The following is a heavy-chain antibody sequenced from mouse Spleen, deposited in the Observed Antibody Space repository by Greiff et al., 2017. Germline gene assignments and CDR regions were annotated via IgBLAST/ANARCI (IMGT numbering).Heavy chain of an antibody. CDR2: ISYDGSN. J-gene: IGHJ3*01. V-gene: IGHV3-6*01. Sequence: EVQLQQSGPGLVKPSQSLSLTCSVTGYSITSGYYWNWIRQFPGNKLEWMGYISYDGSNNYNPSLKNRISITRDTSKNQFFLKLNSVTTEDTATYYCARVGDFPLFGYWGQGTLVTVSA. CDR3: ARVGDFPLFGY. CDR1: GYSITSGYY.